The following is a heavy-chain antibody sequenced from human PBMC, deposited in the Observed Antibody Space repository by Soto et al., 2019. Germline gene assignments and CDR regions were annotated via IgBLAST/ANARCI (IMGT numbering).Heavy chain of an antibody. CDR2: ISSRSDI. CDR1: GFTFSTYS. J-gene: IGHJ6*02. V-gene: IGHV3-21*04. CDR3: ARVSWREKYGMDV. Sequence: GGSLRLSCVGSGFTFSTYSINWVRQAPGKGLEWVSSISSRSDIYYADSVKGRFTISRDNAKNSVYLQMNRLRAEDTAVYYCARVSWREKYGMDVWGQGTTVTVSS.